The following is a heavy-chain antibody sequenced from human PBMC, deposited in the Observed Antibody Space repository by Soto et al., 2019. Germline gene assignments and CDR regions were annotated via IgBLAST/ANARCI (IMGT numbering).Heavy chain of an antibody. J-gene: IGHJ4*02. CDR2: INPNGGNT. CDR3: ARESMGGSSFRREYFDF. Sequence: QAQLVQSGAEVKKPGASVKVSCKASGYFFTSYYIHWVRQAPGQSLQWMGWINPNGGNTHYVQKFQGRLTLTRDTSVSTVHMDLNSLTSDDTAIYYCARESMGGSSFRREYFDFWGQGTLLAVAS. CDR1: GYFFTSYY. V-gene: IGHV1-2*02. D-gene: IGHD2-15*01.